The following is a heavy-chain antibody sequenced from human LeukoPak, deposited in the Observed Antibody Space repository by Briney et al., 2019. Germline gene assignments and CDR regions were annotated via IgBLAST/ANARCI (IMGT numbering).Heavy chain of an antibody. CDR1: GFTFSSYG. V-gene: IGHV3-30*03. Sequence: PGGSLRLSCAASGFTFSSYGMHWVRQAPGKGLEWVAVISYDGSNKYYADSVKGRFTISRDNSKNTLYLQMNGLRAEDTAVYYCVVWFGLFDPWGQGTLVTVSS. CDR3: VVWFGLFDP. CDR2: ISYDGSNK. J-gene: IGHJ5*02. D-gene: IGHD3-10*01.